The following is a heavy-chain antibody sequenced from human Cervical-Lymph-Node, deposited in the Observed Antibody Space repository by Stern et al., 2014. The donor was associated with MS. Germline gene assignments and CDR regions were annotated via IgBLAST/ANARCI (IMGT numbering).Heavy chain of an antibody. CDR2: ISSGGSYI. V-gene: IGHV3-21*01. CDR1: GFTFSSYS. CDR3: ARGRGGNYRYYFDY. D-gene: IGHD4-23*01. J-gene: IGHJ4*02. Sequence: EMQLVESGGGLVKPGGSLRLSCAASGFTFSSYSMNWVRQAPGKGLEWVASISSGGSYIYYADSLKGRFTISRDNAKNSLYLQMNSLRAEDTAVYYCARGRGGNYRYYFDYWGQGTLVTGSS.